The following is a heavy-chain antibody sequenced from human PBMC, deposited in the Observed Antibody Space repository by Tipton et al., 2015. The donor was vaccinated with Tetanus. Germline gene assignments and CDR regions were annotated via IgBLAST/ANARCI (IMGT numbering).Heavy chain of an antibody. J-gene: IGHJ5*02. CDR2: ISSSSSTI. CDR1: GFTLSSYS. Sequence: SLRLSCAASGFTLSSYSMNWVRQAPGKGLEWVSYISSSSSTIYYADSVKGRFTISRDNAKNSLYLQMNSLRAEDTAVYYCARGAVAGISGSNNWFDPWGQGTLVTVSS. V-gene: IGHV3-48*04. CDR3: ARGAVAGISGSNNWFDP. D-gene: IGHD6-19*01.